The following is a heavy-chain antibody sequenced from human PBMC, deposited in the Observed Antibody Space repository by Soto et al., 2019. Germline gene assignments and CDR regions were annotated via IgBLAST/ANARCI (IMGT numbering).Heavy chain of an antibody. J-gene: IGHJ5*02. V-gene: IGHV3-30-3*01. CDR3: AREAQDIVVVVAATDKNWFDP. CDR2: ISYDGSNK. CDR1: GFTFSSYA. D-gene: IGHD2-15*01. Sequence: GGSLRLSCAASGFTFSSYAMHWVRQAPGKGLEWVAVISYDGSNKYYADSVKGRFTISRDNSKNTLYLQMNSLRAEDTAVYYCAREAQDIVVVVAATDKNWFDPWGQGTLVTVSS.